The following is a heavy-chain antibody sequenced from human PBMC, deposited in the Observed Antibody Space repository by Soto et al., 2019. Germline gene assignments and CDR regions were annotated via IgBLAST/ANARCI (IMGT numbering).Heavy chain of an antibody. D-gene: IGHD3-22*01. J-gene: IGHJ4*02. V-gene: IGHV4-39*01. CDR3: ARHITNYYDSSGFDY. CDR1: GGSISSSSYY. CDR2: IYYSGST. Sequence: QLQLQESGPGLVKPSETLSVTCTVSGGSISSSSYYWGWIRQPPGKGLEWIGSIYYSGSTYYNPSLKSRVTISVDTSKNQFSLKLSSVTAADTAVYYCARHITNYYDSSGFDYWGQGTLVTVSS.